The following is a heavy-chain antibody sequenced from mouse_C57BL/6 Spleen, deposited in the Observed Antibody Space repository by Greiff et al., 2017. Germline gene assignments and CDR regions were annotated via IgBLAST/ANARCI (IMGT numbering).Heavy chain of an antibody. J-gene: IGHJ4*01. CDR3: ARERYPYGMDY. CDR2: IGPNGGGT. CDR1: GYTFTSYW. D-gene: IGHD2-14*01. Sequence: QVQLQQPGADLVKPGASVKLSCTASGYTFTSYWMPWVQQRPGRGLEWIGRIGPNGGGTKYNDKFKSKSTLTVDKPSSTAYMQLRSLTSEDTAVYYCARERYPYGMDYWGQGTSVTVSA. V-gene: IGHV1-72*01.